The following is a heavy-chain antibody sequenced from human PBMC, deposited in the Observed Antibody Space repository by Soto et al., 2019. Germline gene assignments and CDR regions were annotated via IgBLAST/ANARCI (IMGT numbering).Heavy chain of an antibody. CDR1: GYTFGHFY. V-gene: IGHV1-18*01. CDR3: ARDEGGYDILTGYYKAHHFDQ. J-gene: IGHJ4*02. CDR2: ISPHNRNT. D-gene: IGHD3-9*01. Sequence: QVQLVPSGAEVKRPGDSVKVSCQASGYTFGHFYITWVRQAPGQGLEWMGAISPHNRNTNYAEKFRGRVTMTTDTSTTTAYMELRSLRSDDTAVYYCARDEGGYDILTGYYKAHHFDQWGQGALVTVSS.